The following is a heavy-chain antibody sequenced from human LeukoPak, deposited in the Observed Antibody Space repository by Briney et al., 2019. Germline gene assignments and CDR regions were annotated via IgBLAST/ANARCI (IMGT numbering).Heavy chain of an antibody. Sequence: SETLSLTCTASGGSISSSTDYWGWIRQPPGKGLEWIGTIYYSGPTYYNPSLKSRVTISVDTSKNRFSLNLSSVTAADTAVYYCARHHESSGLYGPFDYWGQGTLVTVSS. D-gene: IGHD3-22*01. J-gene: IGHJ4*02. CDR2: IYYSGPT. CDR3: ARHHESSGLYGPFDY. CDR1: GGSISSSTDY. V-gene: IGHV4-39*01.